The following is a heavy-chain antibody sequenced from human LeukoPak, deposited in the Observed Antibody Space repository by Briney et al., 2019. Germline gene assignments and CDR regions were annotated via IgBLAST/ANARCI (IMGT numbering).Heavy chain of an antibody. CDR1: GFTFSSYA. V-gene: IGHV3-23*01. D-gene: IGHD6-19*01. Sequence: GGSLRLSCAASGFTFSSYAMSWVRQAPGKGLDWVSAISGSGGSTFSGDSVKGRFTISRDNSKNTLYLQMNSLRAEDTAVYYCAKLVAVVRRFDYWGQGTLVTVSS. CDR2: ISGSGGST. CDR3: AKLVAVVRRFDY. J-gene: IGHJ4*02.